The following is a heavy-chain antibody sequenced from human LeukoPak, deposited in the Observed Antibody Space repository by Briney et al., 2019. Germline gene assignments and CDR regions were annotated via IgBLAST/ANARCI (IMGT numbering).Heavy chain of an antibody. V-gene: IGHV1-69*01. D-gene: IGHD3-9*01. J-gene: IGHJ6*04. CDR3: ARMYDILTAILDV. CDR1: VGTCSSYA. Sequence: SVKVSCKASVGTCSSYAISWVRQAPGQGLEWMGGIIPIFGTANYAQKFQGRVTITADESTSTAYMELSSLRSEDTAVYYCARMYDILTAILDVWGKGTTVTVSS. CDR2: IIPIFGTA.